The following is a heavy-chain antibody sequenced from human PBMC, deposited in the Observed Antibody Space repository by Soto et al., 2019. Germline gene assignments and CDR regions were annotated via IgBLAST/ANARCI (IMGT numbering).Heavy chain of an antibody. Sequence: QVQLQESGPGLVKPSETLSLTCTVSGGSISSYYWSWIRQPPGKGLEWIGYVYYSGNTYYNPSLKSRVSISVDTSKAQFSLKLSSVTAADTAVYYCAREGGGYYSADYWGQGTLVTVSS. D-gene: IGHD1-26*01. V-gene: IGHV4-59*01. J-gene: IGHJ4*02. CDR2: VYYSGNT. CDR1: GGSISSYY. CDR3: AREGGGYYSADY.